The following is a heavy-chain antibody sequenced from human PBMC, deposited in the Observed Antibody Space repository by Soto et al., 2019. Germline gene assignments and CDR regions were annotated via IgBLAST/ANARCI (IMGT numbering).Heavy chain of an antibody. V-gene: IGHV1-3*01. CDR3: ATGNLARRNHLDF. Sequence: QVQLVQSETEVKKPGDSVRVSCRASGYSLTNFAMHWVRRAPGHRLEWMGWINGGNGDTRFSHEFQGRVAITRDTSANTAYMTLSSLRSEHTAVYYCATGNLARRNHLDFWGQGTLAIVSS. CDR1: GYSLTNFA. CDR2: INGGNGDT. J-gene: IGHJ4*02.